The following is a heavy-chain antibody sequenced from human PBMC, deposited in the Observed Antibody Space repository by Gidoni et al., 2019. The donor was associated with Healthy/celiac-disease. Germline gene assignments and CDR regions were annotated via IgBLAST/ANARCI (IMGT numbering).Heavy chain of an antibody. CDR1: GGSISSYY. J-gene: IGHJ3*02. D-gene: IGHD4-17*01. CDR3: AREGDGDYRDAFDI. V-gene: IGHV4-59*01. CDR2: IYYSGST. Sequence: QVQLQESGPGLVKPSETLSLTCTVSGGSISSYYWSWIRQPPGKGLEWIGYIYYSGSTNYNPSLKSRVTISVDTSKNQFSLKLSSVTAADTAVYYCAREGDGDYRDAFDIWGQGTMVTVSS.